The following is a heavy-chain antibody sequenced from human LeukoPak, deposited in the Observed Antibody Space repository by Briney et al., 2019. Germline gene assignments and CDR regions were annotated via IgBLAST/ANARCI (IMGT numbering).Heavy chain of an antibody. V-gene: IGHV4-4*02. CDR2: IYHSRST. CDR3: ARGGVGATASFDY. CDR1: GVSISSSNW. J-gene: IGHJ4*02. D-gene: IGHD1-26*01. Sequence: SSETLSLTCAVSGVSISSSNWWSWVRQPPGKGLEWIGEIYHSRSTNYNPSLKSRVTISVDKSKNQFSLKLSSVTAADTAVYYCARGGVGATASFDYWGQGTLVTVSS.